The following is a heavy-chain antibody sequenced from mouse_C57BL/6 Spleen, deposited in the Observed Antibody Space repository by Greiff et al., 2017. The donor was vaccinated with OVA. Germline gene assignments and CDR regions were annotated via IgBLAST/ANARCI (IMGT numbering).Heavy chain of an antibody. V-gene: IGHV5-16*01. D-gene: IGHD3-3*01. CDR2: INYDGSST. J-gene: IGHJ4*01. Sequence: EVKLVESAGGLVQPGSSMKLSCTASGFTFSDYYMAWVRQVPEKGLEWVANINYDGSSTYYLDSLKSRFIISRDNAKNILYLQMSSLKSEDTATYYCARDRLGQAMDYWGQGTSVTVSS. CDR1: GFTFSDYY. CDR3: ARDRLGQAMDY.